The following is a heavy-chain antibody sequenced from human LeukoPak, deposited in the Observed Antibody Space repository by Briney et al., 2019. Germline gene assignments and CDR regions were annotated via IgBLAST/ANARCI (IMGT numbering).Heavy chain of an antibody. CDR1: GFTFSDYY. J-gene: IGHJ3*02. V-gene: IGHV3-11*04. CDR3: ARALNDDFDI. CDR2: ITNSGGGT. Sequence: GGSLRLSCAASGFTFSDYYMGWVRRAPGKGLEWVSYITNSGGGTYYPDSVKGRFTISRDNAKKSLYLQVSSLRAEDTAVYYCARALNDDFDIWGQATMVTVSS.